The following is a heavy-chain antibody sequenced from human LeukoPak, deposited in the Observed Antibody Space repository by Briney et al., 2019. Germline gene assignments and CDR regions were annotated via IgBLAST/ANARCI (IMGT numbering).Heavy chain of an antibody. V-gene: IGHV3-23*01. Sequence: GGSLRLSCAASGFTFSSYGMSCVRQGPGKGQEWVSAISGSGGSTYYADSVKGRFTISRDNAKNSLYLQMNSLRAEDTALYYCAKDYGGNSDDFWFDPWGQGTLVTVSS. CDR3: AKDYGGNSDDFWFDP. CDR1: GFTFSSYG. CDR2: ISGSGGST. D-gene: IGHD4-23*01. J-gene: IGHJ5*02.